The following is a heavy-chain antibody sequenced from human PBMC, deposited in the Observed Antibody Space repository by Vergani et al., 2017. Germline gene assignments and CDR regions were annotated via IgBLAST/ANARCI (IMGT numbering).Heavy chain of an antibody. D-gene: IGHD1-26*01. Sequence: EVQLVESGGGLVQPGGSLRLSCAASGFTFSSYWMSWVRQAPGKGLEWVANIKQDGSEKYYVDSVKGRFTISRDNAKNSLYLQMNSLRAEDTAVYYGARDGGSYLSNYYYYMDVWGKGTTVTVSS. CDR2: IKQDGSEK. V-gene: IGHV3-7*01. CDR3: ARDGGSYLSNYYYYMDV. J-gene: IGHJ6*03. CDR1: GFTFSSYW.